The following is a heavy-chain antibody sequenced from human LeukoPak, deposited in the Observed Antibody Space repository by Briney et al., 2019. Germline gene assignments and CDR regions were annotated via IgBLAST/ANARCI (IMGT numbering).Heavy chain of an antibody. J-gene: IGHJ4*02. V-gene: IGHV3-11*05. CDR3: AREATGDYFDY. CDR1: GFTFSSYA. CDR2: ISSSSSYT. Sequence: GGSLRLSCAASGFTFSSYAMSWVRQAPGKGLEWVSYISSSSSYTNYADSVKGRFTISRDNAKNSLYLQMNSLRAEDTAVYYCAREATGDYFDYWGQGTLVTVSS. D-gene: IGHD5-12*01.